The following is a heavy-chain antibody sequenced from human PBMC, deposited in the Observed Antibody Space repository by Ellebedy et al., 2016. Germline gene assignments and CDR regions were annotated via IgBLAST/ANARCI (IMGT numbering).Heavy chain of an antibody. CDR1: GGSIRSANYY. J-gene: IGHJ3*02. D-gene: IGHD2-2*01. CDR2: IYDSGST. CDR3: SRSPIVAVPARAFDI. Sequence: SETLSLTCTVSGGSIRSANYYWSWIRQSPGKGLEWIGYIYDSGSTSHNPSLKSRGSMSVDTSKNQFSLKLSSVTAADTAVYYCSRSPIVAVPARAFDIWGQGTMVTVSS. V-gene: IGHV4-30-4*01.